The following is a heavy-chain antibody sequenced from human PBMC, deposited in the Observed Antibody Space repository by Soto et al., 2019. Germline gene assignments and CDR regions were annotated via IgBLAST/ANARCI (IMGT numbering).Heavy chain of an antibody. V-gene: IGHV4-31*03. CDR3: ARATRGYDSHYYYYGMDV. J-gene: IGHJ6*02. CDR2: IYYSGST. CDR1: GGSISSGGYY. D-gene: IGHD5-12*01. Sequence: SETLSLTCTVSGGSISSGGYYWSWIRQHPGKGLEWIGYIYYSGSTYYNPSLKSRVTISVDTSKNQFSLKLSSVTAADTAVYYCARATRGYDSHYYYYGMDVWGQGTTVTVSS.